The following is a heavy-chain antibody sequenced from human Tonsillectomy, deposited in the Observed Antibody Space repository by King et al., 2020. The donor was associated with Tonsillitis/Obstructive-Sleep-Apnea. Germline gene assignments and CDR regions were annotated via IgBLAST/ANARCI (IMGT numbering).Heavy chain of an antibody. Sequence: VQLVQSGAEVKKPGASVKVSCKVSGYTLTELSMHWVRQAPGKGLEWMGGFDPEDGETIYAQKFQGRVTMTEDTSTDTAYMELSSLRSEDTAVYYCATHEGVVPTAINGYYYYYYMDVWGKGTTVTVSS. V-gene: IGHV1-24*01. J-gene: IGHJ6*03. D-gene: IGHD2-2*02. CDR2: FDPEDGET. CDR1: GYTLTELS. CDR3: ATHEGVVPTAINGYYYYYYMDV.